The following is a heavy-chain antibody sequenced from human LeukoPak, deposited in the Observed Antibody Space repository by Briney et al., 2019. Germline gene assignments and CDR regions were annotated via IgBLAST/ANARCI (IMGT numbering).Heavy chain of an antibody. CDR1: GGSISSYY. J-gene: IGHJ4*02. CDR2: IYTSGST. D-gene: IGHD3-10*01. V-gene: IGHV4-4*07. CDR3: ARLVLLWFGELSQAFDY. Sequence: PSETLSLTCTVSGGSISSYYWSWIRQPAGKGLEWIGRIYTSGSTNYNPSLKSRVTMSVDTSKNQFSLKLSSVTAADTAVYYCARLVLLWFGELSQAFDYWGQGTLVTVSS.